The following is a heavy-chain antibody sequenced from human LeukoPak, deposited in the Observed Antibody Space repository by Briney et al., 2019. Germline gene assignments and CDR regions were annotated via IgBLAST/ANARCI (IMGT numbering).Heavy chain of an antibody. CDR1: GDSVSSNTAA. CDR3: ARVDRAISTTGTLAD. CDR2: TYYRSKWYN. V-gene: IGHV6-1*01. D-gene: IGHD6-13*01. J-gene: IGHJ4*02. Sequence: SQTLSLTCAISGDSVSSNTAAWNWIRQSPSRGLEWLGRTYYRSKWYNDYAVSVKSRIPINPDTSKNQFSLQLNSVTPEDTAVYYRARVDRAISTTGTLADWGQGTLVTVSS.